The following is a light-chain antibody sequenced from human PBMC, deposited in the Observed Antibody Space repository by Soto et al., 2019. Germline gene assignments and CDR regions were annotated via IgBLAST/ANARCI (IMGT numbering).Light chain of an antibody. V-gene: IGKV3-20*01. Sequence: EIVLTQSPGTLSLSPGERATLSCRATQSVSSTYLAWYQQKPGQAPRLLIHGASNRATGIPDRFSGSGSGTDFTLTISRLEPEDFAVYYCQQYGISPPWYTFGQGTKLEIK. CDR1: QSVSSTY. CDR3: QQYGISPPWYT. CDR2: GAS. J-gene: IGKJ2*01.